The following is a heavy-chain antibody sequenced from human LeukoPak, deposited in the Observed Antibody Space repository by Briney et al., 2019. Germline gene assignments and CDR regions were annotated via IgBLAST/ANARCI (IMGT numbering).Heavy chain of an antibody. Sequence: GESLKISCKGSGYSFTSYWIGWVRQMPGKGLEWMGIIYPGDSDTRYGPSFQGQVTISADKSISTAYLQWSSLKASDTAMYYCARHVAYDSSGYYSSYYYYGMDVWGQGTTVTVSS. J-gene: IGHJ6*02. D-gene: IGHD3-22*01. CDR1: GYSFTSYW. CDR2: IYPGDSDT. CDR3: ARHVAYDSSGYYSSYYYYGMDV. V-gene: IGHV5-51*01.